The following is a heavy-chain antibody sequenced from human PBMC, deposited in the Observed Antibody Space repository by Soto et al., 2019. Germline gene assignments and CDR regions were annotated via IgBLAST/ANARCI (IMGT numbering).Heavy chain of an antibody. CDR3: AHPRGYGVFDAVDI. J-gene: IGHJ3*02. CDR2: ISSSGGTT. V-gene: IGHV3-23*01. CDR1: GSIFSTYA. D-gene: IGHD4-17*01. Sequence: EAQLLETGGGLVQPGGSLRLSCTASGSIFSTYAMNWVRQAPGEGLEWVSAISSSGGTTFYAESVRGRFTISRDNSVNTLFLQMSSLRTEDTAVYYCAHPRGYGVFDAVDIWGQGTMVTVSS.